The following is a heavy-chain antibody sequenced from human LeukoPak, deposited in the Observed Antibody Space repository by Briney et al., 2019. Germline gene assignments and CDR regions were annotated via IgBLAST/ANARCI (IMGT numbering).Heavy chain of an antibody. CDR3: AKDSKITSADYYFDY. Sequence: GGSLRLSCGASGFTFSSHAMTWVRQAPGKGLEWVSAISISGDTTYYADAVKGRFTISRDNSKNTVYLQMDSLRVEDMAVYYCAKDSKITSADYYFDYWGLGTLVTVSS. CDR2: ISISGDTT. J-gene: IGHJ4*02. CDR1: GFTFSSHA. V-gene: IGHV3-23*01. D-gene: IGHD6-13*01.